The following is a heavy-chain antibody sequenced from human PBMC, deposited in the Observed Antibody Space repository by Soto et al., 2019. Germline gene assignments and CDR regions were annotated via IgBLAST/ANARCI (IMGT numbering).Heavy chain of an antibody. J-gene: IGHJ6*02. D-gene: IGHD4-17*01. CDR1: GGSISSYY. Sequence: SETLSLTCTVSGGSISSYYWSWIRQPPGKGLEWIGYIYYIGSTNYNPSLKSRVTISVDTSKNQFSLKLSSVTAADTAVYYCARGSLYGDYANYYYYGMDVWGQGTTVTVSS. CDR3: ARGSLYGDYANYYYYGMDV. CDR2: IYYIGST. V-gene: IGHV4-59*01.